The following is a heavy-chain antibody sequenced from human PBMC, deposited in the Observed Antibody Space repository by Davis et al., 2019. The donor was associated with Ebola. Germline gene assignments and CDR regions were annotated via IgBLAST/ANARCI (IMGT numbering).Heavy chain of an antibody. J-gene: IGHJ6*02. Sequence: PGGSLRLSCAASGFTFDDYTMHWVRQAPGKGLEWVSLISWDGGSTYYADSVKGRFTISRDNSKNSLYLQMNSLRTEDTALYYCAKDYSWLRYFDWLSPSTGMDVWGQGTTVTVSS. CDR2: ISWDGGST. CDR1: GFTFDDYT. D-gene: IGHD3-9*01. CDR3: AKDYSWLRYFDWLSPSTGMDV. V-gene: IGHV3-43*01.